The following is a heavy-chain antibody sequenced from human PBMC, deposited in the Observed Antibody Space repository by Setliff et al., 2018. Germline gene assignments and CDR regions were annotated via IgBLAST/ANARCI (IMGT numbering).Heavy chain of an antibody. D-gene: IGHD2-8*01. CDR1: GFTFNNAW. CDR2: IKSYGSGGTI. J-gene: IGHJ3*01. V-gene: IGHV3-15*01. Sequence: GGSLRLSCAASGFTFNNAWVSWVRQAPGKGLEWAGRIKSYGSGGTIDYAAPVEGRFTISRDDSKNTVYLQMSSLKIEDTAVYYCVHNADFIGTFNTWGQGTMVTVS. CDR3: VHNADFIGTFNT.